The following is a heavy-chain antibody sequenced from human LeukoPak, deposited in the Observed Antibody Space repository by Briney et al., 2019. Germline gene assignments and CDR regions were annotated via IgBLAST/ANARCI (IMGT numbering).Heavy chain of an antibody. D-gene: IGHD3-3*01. Sequence: GGSLRLSCTASGFNFGDYAMSWVRQAPGKGLEWVGFIRSKAYGGTTEYAASVKGRFTISRDDSKSIAYLQMNSLKTEDTAVYYCTSSNYDFWSGYLDGFDYWGQGTLVTVSS. J-gene: IGHJ4*02. CDR2: IRSKAYGGTT. CDR1: GFNFGDYA. V-gene: IGHV3-49*04. CDR3: TSSNYDFWSGYLDGFDY.